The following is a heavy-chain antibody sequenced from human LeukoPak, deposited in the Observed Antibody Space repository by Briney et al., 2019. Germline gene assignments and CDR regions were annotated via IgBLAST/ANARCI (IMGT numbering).Heavy chain of an antibody. J-gene: IGHJ6*04. CDR1: GGSISSGSYY. CDR3: ARRLRGNTIRAPGMDV. V-gene: IGHV4-39*07. CDR2: SNPSGST. Sequence: SETLSLTCTVSGGSISSGSYYWSWIRQPPGKGLEWIGESNPSGSTNYSPSLKSRVTISVDTSKNQFSLMLSSVNAADTGVYYCARRLRGNTIRAPGMDVWGKGTTVTISS. D-gene: IGHD3-3*01.